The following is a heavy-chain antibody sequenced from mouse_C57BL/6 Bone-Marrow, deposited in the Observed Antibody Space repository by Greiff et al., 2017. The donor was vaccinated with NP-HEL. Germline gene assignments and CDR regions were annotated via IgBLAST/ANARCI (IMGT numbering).Heavy chain of an antibody. CDR1: GYTFTSYG. Sequence: VQLQQSGAELARPGASVKLSCKASGYTFTSYGISWVKQRTGQGLEWIGGIYPRSGNTYYNEKFKGKATLTADKSSSTAYMELRSLTSEDSAVYFCAQSGTTDYYAMDYWGQGTSVTVSS. V-gene: IGHV1-81*01. D-gene: IGHD1-1*01. CDR3: AQSGTTDYYAMDY. J-gene: IGHJ4*01. CDR2: IYPRSGNT.